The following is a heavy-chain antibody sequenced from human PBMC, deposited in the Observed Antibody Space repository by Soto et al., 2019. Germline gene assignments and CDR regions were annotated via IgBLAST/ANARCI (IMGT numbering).Heavy chain of an antibody. V-gene: IGHV4-39*01. CDR1: GGSISSSSYY. J-gene: IGHJ4*02. CDR3: ARRGGGLGSNPVDY. Sequence: QLQLQESGPGLVKPSETLSLTCTVSGGSISSSSYYWGWIRQPPGMGLEWIGSIYYSGSTYYNPSLKSRVTISVDTSKNQFSLKLSSVTAADTAVYYCARRGGGLGSNPVDYWGQGTLVTVSS. D-gene: IGHD1-26*01. CDR2: IYYSGST.